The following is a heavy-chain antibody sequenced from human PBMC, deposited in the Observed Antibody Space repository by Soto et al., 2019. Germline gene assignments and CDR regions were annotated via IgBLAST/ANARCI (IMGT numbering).Heavy chain of an antibody. D-gene: IGHD1-1*01. J-gene: IGHJ4*02. CDR3: AKILDKNMDMNFAY. V-gene: IGHV3-23*01. CDR1: GFTFSSYA. CDR2: IHNNGGTT. Sequence: PGGSLRLSCEASGFTFSSYAMSWVRQAPGKGLEWVSTIHNNGGTTYYADSVKGRFTISRDMSKNTLYLQMNSLRAEDKAVYYCAKILDKNMDMNFAYWGQGTVVTVSS.